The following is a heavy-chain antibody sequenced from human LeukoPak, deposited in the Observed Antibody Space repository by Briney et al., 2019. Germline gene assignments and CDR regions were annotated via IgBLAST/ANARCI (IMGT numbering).Heavy chain of an antibody. D-gene: IGHD6-6*01. CDR3: ARHKTSPAEYYYYGMDV. V-gene: IGHV4-59*08. J-gene: IGHJ6*02. CDR1: GGSISSYH. CDR2: IYYSGGST. Sequence: PSETLSLTCTVSGGSISSYHWSWIRQPPGKGLEWIGYIYYSGGSTNYNPSLKSRVTISVDTSKNQFSLKLSSVTAADTAVYYCARHKTSPAEYYYYGMDVWGQGTTVTVSS.